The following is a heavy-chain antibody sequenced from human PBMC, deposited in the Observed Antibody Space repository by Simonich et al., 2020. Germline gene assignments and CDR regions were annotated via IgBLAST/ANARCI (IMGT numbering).Heavy chain of an antibody. CDR2: IYHSGST. CDR1: GYSISSGYY. V-gene: IGHV4-38-2*01. D-gene: IGHD6-13*01. Sequence: QVQLQESGPGLVKPSETLSLTCAVSGYSISSGYYWGWIRRPPGKGLGWIGSIYHSGSTYYNPSLKSRVTISVDTSKNQFSLKLSSVTAADTAVYYCARVGYSNYYYYGMDVWGQGTTVTVSS. CDR3: ARVGYSNYYYYGMDV. J-gene: IGHJ6*02.